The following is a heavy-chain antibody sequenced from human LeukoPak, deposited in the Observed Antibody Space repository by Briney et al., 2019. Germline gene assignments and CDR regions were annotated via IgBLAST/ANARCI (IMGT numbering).Heavy chain of an antibody. J-gene: IGHJ6*03. CDR1: GFTFSSYA. CDR2: IRYDGSNK. CDR3: AKDGRYCSSTSCYQYYYYYYMDV. Sequence: GGSLRLSCAASGFTFSSYAMSWVRQAPGKGLEWVAFIRYDGSNKYYADSVKGRFTISRDNSKNTLYLQMNSLRAEDTAVYYCAKDGRYCSSTSCYQYYYYYYMDVWGKGTTVTVSS. D-gene: IGHD2-2*01. V-gene: IGHV3-30*02.